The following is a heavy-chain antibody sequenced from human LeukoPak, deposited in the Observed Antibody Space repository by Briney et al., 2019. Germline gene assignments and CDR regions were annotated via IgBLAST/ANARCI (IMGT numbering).Heavy chain of an antibody. CDR1: GGSISNYY. V-gene: IGHV4-59*08. CDR3: AGRQGDTTYDY. Sequence: SETLSLTCTVSGGSISNYYWSWIRQPPGKGLERIGYISYSGSTNYNASLMSRVTMSVDMSKNQFSLRLSSVTAADTAVYYCAGRQGDTTYDYWGQGILVTVSS. D-gene: IGHD1-26*01. J-gene: IGHJ4*02. CDR2: ISYSGST.